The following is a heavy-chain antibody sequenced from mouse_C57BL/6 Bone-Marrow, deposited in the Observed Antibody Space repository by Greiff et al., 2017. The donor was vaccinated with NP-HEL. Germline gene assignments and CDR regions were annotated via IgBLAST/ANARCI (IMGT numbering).Heavy chain of an antibody. CDR1: GFNIKDDY. D-gene: IGHD1-1*01. CDR3: TAYYYYFDY. Sequence: EVQLQQSGAELVRPGASVKLSCTASGFNIKDDYMHWVKQRPEQGLEWIGWIDPENGDTEYASKFQGKATIPADTSSNTAYLQPSSLTSEDTAVYYCTAYYYYFDYWGQGTTLTVSS. V-gene: IGHV14-4*01. J-gene: IGHJ2*01. CDR2: IDPENGDT.